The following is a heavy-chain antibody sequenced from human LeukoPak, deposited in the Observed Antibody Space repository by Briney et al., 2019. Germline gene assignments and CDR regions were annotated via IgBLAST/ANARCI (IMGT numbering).Heavy chain of an antibody. Sequence: GGSLRLSCAASGFTFSSYAMSWVRQAPGKGLEWVSAISGSGGSTYYADSVKGRFTISRDNSKNTLYLQMNSLRAEDTAVYYCGPPSRDAGYGDYVADYWGQGTLVTVSS. D-gene: IGHD4-17*01. J-gene: IGHJ4*02. CDR3: GPPSRDAGYGDYVADY. CDR1: GFTFSSYA. V-gene: IGHV3-23*01. CDR2: ISGSGGST.